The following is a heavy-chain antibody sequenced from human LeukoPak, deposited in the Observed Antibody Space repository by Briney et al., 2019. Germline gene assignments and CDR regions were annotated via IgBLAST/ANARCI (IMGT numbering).Heavy chain of an antibody. CDR2: IKQDGSEK. Sequence: SGGSLRLSCAASGFTFSSYWMSWVRQAPGKGLEWVANIKQDGSEKYYVDSVKGRFTISRDNAKNSLYLQMNSLRAEDTAVYYCASTYYYGSGSHSAFDYWGQGTLVTVSS. D-gene: IGHD3-10*01. J-gene: IGHJ4*02. V-gene: IGHV3-7*01. CDR3: ASTYYYGSGSHSAFDY. CDR1: GFTFSSYW.